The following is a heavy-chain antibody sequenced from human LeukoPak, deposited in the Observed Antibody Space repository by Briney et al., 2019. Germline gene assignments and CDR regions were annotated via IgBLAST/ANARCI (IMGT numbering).Heavy chain of an antibody. D-gene: IGHD5-18*01. Sequence: PSETLSLTCTVSGGSFSSHHWSWIRQSPGKGLEWIGYMFDSVGTKDNPSLKSRISLSADTSKNQFSLRLRSVTAAGTAVYYCATIKRGNIFGYFDFWGQGILVTVAS. CDR3: ATIKRGNIFGYFDF. V-gene: IGHV4-59*11. J-gene: IGHJ4*02. CDR1: GGSFSSHH. CDR2: MFDSVGT.